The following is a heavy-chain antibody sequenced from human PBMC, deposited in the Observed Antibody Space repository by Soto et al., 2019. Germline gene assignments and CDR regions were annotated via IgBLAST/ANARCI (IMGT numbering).Heavy chain of an antibody. V-gene: IGHV1-18*01. D-gene: IGHD4-17*01. CDR3: ARDASLPYGDYAPYYYYGMDV. CDR1: GYTFTSYG. Sequence: QVQLVQSGAEVKKSGASVKVSCKASGYTFTSYGISWVRQAPGQGLEWMGWISAYNGNTNYAQNLQGRVTMTTDTSTSTAYMELRSLRSDDTAVYYCARDASLPYGDYAPYYYYGMDVWGQGTTVTVSS. CDR2: ISAYNGNT. J-gene: IGHJ6*02.